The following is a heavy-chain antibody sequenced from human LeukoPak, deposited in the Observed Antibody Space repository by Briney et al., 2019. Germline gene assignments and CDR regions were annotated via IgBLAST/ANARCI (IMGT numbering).Heavy chain of an antibody. J-gene: IGHJ4*02. Sequence: GGSLRLSCAVSGLKFSDAWMSWVRQAPGKGLEWVGRIKSKGAGGTTEYAAPVKGRFIISRDDSKNMVYLEMNSLKTEDTAVYYCTHETQFAWLFSFFDFWGQGTLVTVSS. CDR2: IKSKGAGGTT. CDR3: THETQFAWLFSFFDF. V-gene: IGHV3-15*01. D-gene: IGHD3-9*01. CDR1: GLKFSDAW.